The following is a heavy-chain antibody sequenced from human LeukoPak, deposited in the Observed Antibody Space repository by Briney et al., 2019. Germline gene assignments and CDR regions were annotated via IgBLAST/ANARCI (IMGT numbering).Heavy chain of an antibody. Sequence: GGSLRLSCAASGFSVIRNYMNWVRQAPGKGLEWVSVIYTNGSTYYADSVKGRFTISRDNSKNTLSLQMNSLRAEDTAVFYCARGQALWFGAEPRNWFDPWGQGTLVTVSS. CDR3: ARGQALWFGAEPRNWFDP. CDR2: IYTNGST. J-gene: IGHJ5*02. V-gene: IGHV3-66*01. CDR1: GFSVIRNY. D-gene: IGHD3-10*01.